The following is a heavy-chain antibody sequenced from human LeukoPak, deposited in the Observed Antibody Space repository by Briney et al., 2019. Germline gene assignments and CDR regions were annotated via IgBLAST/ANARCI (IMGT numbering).Heavy chain of an antibody. D-gene: IGHD2-2*01. CDR3: AKDPTHCTNTTCYRAGWFDP. J-gene: IGHJ5*02. Sequence: SVKVSCKASGYTFTGYYMHWVRQAPGQGLEWMGGIIPIFGSAKYAQKFQGRVTITADESTTTAYMDLSSLRSEDTAVYYCAKDPTHCTNTTCYRAGWFDPWDQGTLVTVSS. V-gene: IGHV1-69*13. CDR1: GYTFTGYY. CDR2: IIPIFGSA.